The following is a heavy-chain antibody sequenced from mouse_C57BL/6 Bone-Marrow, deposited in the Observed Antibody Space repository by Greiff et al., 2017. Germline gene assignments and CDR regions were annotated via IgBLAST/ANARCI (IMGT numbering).Heavy chain of an antibody. J-gene: IGHJ2*01. CDR2: IYPSDSET. CDR1: GYTFTSYW. V-gene: IGHV1-61*01. Sequence: QVQLQQPGAELVRPGSSVKLSCKASGYTFTSYWMDWVKQRPGQGLEWIGNIYPSDSETHYNQKFKDKDTLTVDKSSSTAYMQLSSLTSEDSAVYYCARGTGTLYYYDYWGQGTTRTVSS. CDR3: ARGTGTLYYYDY. D-gene: IGHD4-1*01.